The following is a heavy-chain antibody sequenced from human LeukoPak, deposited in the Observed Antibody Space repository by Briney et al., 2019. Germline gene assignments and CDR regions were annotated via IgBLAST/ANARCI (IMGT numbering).Heavy chain of an antibody. Sequence: VASVKVPCKASGYTFIDYTIHWVRQAPGQGLECVGWIHPASGSTTYAQEFQGRVTMTRDTSISTAYMELSRLRSDDTAVYYCVSGSSSDYWGQGTLVTVSS. J-gene: IGHJ4*02. CDR2: IHPASGST. V-gene: IGHV1-2*02. D-gene: IGHD3-3*01. CDR3: VSGSSSDY. CDR1: GYTFIDYT.